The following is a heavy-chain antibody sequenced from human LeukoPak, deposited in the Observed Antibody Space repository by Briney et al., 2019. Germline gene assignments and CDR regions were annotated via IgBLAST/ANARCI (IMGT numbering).Heavy chain of an antibody. CDR1: GGSISAYY. Sequence: SKTLSLTRTVSGGSISAYYWSWIRQTPGKGLEWIGYVHDSGTTNYNPSLKGRVTISSDTSKNQFSLNLRSVSAADTATYYCARHGGSLGYFDYWGHGTLVTVS. CDR3: ARHGGSLGYFDY. V-gene: IGHV4-59*08. D-gene: IGHD1-26*01. J-gene: IGHJ4*01. CDR2: VHDSGTT.